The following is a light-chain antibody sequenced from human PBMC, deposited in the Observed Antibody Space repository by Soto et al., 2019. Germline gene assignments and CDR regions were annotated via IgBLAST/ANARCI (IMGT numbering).Light chain of an antibody. V-gene: IGKV1-39*01. Sequence: DIQMTQSPSSLSASVGDRVTITCRASQSISSYLNWYQQKPGQAPKLLIYAASSLQSSVPSRFSGSGSGTDFTLTISSLQREDFATYYCQQSYSTSVTCGQGTRLEIK. CDR3: QQSYSTSVT. CDR2: AAS. J-gene: IGKJ5*01. CDR1: QSISSY.